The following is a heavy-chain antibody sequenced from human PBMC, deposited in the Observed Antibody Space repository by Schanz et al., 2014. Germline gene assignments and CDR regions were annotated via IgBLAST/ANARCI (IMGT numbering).Heavy chain of an antibody. CDR2: VWSDGNTK. CDR3: AKYGGGYSYGCVEY. J-gene: IGHJ4*02. D-gene: IGHD5-18*01. Sequence: QVQLVESGGGVVRPGRSLRLSCATSGFTFSRFGMHWVRQAPGKGPEWVALVWSDGNTKYYVDSVKGRFTISRDNSNNTLYLQMKSLRAEDTAVYYCAKYGGGYSYGCVEYWGQGILVTVSS. V-gene: IGHV3-33*06. CDR1: GFTFSRFG.